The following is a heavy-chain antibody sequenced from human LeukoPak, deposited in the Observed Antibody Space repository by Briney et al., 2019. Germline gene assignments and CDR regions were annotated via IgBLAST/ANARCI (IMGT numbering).Heavy chain of an antibody. D-gene: IGHD6-13*01. CDR1: GFTFSSYA. CDR3: AKERDSSSWYFDAFDI. Sequence: GGSLRLSCAASGFTFSSYAMHWVRQAPGKGLEWVAVISYDGSNKYYADSVKGRFTISRDNSKNTLYLQMNSLRAEDTAVYYCAKERDSSSWYFDAFDIWGQGTMVTVSS. V-gene: IGHV3-30*04. J-gene: IGHJ3*02. CDR2: ISYDGSNK.